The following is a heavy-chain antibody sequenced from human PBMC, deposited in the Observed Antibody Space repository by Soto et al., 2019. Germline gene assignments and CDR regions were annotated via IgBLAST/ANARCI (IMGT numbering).Heavy chain of an antibody. CDR2: IKSKADGETT. D-gene: IGHD3-3*01. J-gene: IGHJ4*02. CDR3: ATDPPLPWSDYSYYFNY. CDR1: RFVFRSAW. Sequence: QLVESGGSLVKPGGSLRLSCVASRFVFRSAWMSWVRQAPGTGLEWVGHIKSKADGETTDYAAPVKGRFTISRDDSKNTLYLQMNSLTTEDTGVYYCATDPPLPWSDYSYYFNYWGQGTQVTVSS. V-gene: IGHV3-15*01.